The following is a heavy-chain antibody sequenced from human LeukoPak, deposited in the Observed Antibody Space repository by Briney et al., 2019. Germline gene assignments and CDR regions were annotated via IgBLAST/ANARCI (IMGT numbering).Heavy chain of an antibody. Sequence: PGGSLRLSCAASGFTFTTFTMHWVRQAPGKGLEWVSSISSSSTYIFYADSVRGRFIISRDNAENSLYLQMNSLRADDTAVYYCARDEGYSSSWSHPFDYWGQGTLVTVSS. CDR3: ARDEGYSSSWSHPFDY. CDR2: ISSSSTYI. CDR1: GFTFTTFT. J-gene: IGHJ4*02. D-gene: IGHD6-13*01. V-gene: IGHV3-21*06.